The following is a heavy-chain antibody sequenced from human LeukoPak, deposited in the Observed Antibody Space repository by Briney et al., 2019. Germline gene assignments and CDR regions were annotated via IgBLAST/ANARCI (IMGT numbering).Heavy chain of an antibody. J-gene: IGHJ4*02. CDR2: IYYSGST. D-gene: IGHD5-18*01. CDR3: ARGGGYSYGPPGYFDY. Sequence: SETLSLTCTGSGGSISSYYWSWIRQPPGKGLEWIGYIYYSGSTNYNPSLKSRVTISVDTSKNQFSLKLSSVTAADTAVYYCARGGGYSYGPPGYFDYWGQGTLVTVSS. V-gene: IGHV4-59*01. CDR1: GGSISSYY.